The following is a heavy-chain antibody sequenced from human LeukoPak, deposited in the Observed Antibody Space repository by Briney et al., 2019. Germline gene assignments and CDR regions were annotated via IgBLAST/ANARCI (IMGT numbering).Heavy chain of an antibody. CDR1: GYTFTSYG. Sequence: ASVKVSCKASGYTFTSYGISWVRQAPGQGLEWMGWITGYNANAKYAQNLQGRVTMTTDTSTSTAYMDLRSLRSDDTAVYYCARVYYYDSSGHNWFDPWGQGTLVTVS. CDR2: ITGYNANA. D-gene: IGHD3-22*01. V-gene: IGHV1-18*01. J-gene: IGHJ5*02. CDR3: ARVYYYDSSGHNWFDP.